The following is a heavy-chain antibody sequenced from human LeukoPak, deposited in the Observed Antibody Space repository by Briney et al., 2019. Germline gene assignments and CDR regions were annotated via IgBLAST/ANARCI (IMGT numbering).Heavy chain of an antibody. V-gene: IGHV4-59*08. Sequence: SETLSLTCTVSRGSHSSYYWSWLRQPPGKGLEWIGYMYYSGSTNYNPSLKSRVTISVDTSKNQFSLKLSSVTAADTAVYYCARSEQLGRMKWFDPWGQGTLVTVSS. J-gene: IGHJ5*02. CDR1: RGSHSSYY. D-gene: IGHD6-6*01. CDR2: MYYSGST. CDR3: ARSEQLGRMKWFDP.